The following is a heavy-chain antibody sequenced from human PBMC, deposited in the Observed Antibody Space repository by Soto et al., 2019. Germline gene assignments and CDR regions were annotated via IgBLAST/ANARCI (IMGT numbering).Heavy chain of an antibody. J-gene: IGHJ4*02. CDR1: GGTFSSYT. CDR2: IIPILGIA. D-gene: IGHD2-2*01. CDR3: ARDSYCSSTSCSDPFDY. Sequence: GASVKVSCKASGGTFSSYTISWVRQAPGQGLEWMGRIIPILGIANYAQKFQGRVTITADKSTSTAYMELSSLRSEDTAVYYCARDSYCSSTSCSDPFDYWGQGTLVTVSS. V-gene: IGHV1-69*04.